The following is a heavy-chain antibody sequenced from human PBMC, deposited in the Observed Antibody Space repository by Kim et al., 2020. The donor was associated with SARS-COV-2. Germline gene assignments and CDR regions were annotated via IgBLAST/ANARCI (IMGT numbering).Heavy chain of an antibody. CDR2: ISSSSSYT. CDR1: GFTFSDYY. CDR3: ARDLVPGEGGMDV. D-gene: IGHD6-13*01. V-gene: IGHV3-11*06. J-gene: IGHJ6*02. Sequence: GGSLRLSCAASGFTFSDYYMSWIRQAPGKGLEWVSYISSSSSYTNYADSVKGRFTISRDNAKNSLYLQMNSLRAEDTAVSYCARDLVPGEGGMDVWGQGTTVTVSS.